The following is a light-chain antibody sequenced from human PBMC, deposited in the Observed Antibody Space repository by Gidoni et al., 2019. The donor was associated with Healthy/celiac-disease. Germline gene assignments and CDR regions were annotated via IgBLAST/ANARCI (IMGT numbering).Light chain of an antibody. Sequence: SYERTQPPSVSVSPGQTDSITCSGDKLGDKYACWYQQKPGQSPVLVIYQDSKRPSGIPERFSGSHSGNTATLTLSGTQAMDEADYYCQAWDSSTGVFGGGTKLTVL. CDR2: QDS. CDR1: KLGDKY. V-gene: IGLV3-1*01. CDR3: QAWDSSTGV. J-gene: IGLJ2*01.